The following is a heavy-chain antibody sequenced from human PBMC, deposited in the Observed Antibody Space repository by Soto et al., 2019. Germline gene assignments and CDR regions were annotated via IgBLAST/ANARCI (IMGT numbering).Heavy chain of an antibody. Sequence: GGSLRLSCAASGFTFSGYGMHWVRQAPGKGLEWVAVISYDGSNKYYADSVKGRFTISRDNSKNTLYLQMNSLRAEDTAVYYCAKDKTHAGYSSGWYLFDYWGQGTLVTVSS. J-gene: IGHJ4*02. CDR3: AKDKTHAGYSSGWYLFDY. V-gene: IGHV3-30*18. CDR2: ISYDGSNK. CDR1: GFTFSGYG. D-gene: IGHD6-19*01.